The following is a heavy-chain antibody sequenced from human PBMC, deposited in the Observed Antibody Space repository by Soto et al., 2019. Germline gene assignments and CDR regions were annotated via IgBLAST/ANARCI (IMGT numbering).Heavy chain of an antibody. CDR2: INHIGIT. V-gene: IGHV4-34*01. J-gene: IGHJ4*02. CDR3: TRSYAENSHPPHY. CDR1: GGSFNGFY. Sequence: QVQVQQWGAGLVKPSETLSLTCAVDGGSFNGFYWSWIRQPPGKGLEWIGEINHIGITHYNPSVKSRVSISAHTSETKSLLKLHSVHAADTAVYSGTRSYAENSHPPHYWGQGTLVTVS. D-gene: IGHD1-26*01.